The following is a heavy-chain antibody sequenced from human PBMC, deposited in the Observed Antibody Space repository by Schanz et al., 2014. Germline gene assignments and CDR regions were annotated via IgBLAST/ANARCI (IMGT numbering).Heavy chain of an antibody. Sequence: EVQLVESGGGLVKPGGSLRLSCAASGFTFSNTWMSWVRQAPGKGLEWVGHIKRTSDGGTRDNAPLKGRFIVSRDDSXNTLYLQMNSLEIEXTAVXXCTTDWHLDSSGNSXXXYWGQGTXXXVSS. V-gene: IGHV3-15*05. CDR1: GFTFSNTW. J-gene: IGHJ4*02. D-gene: IGHD3-22*01. CDR3: TTDWHLDSSGNSXXXY. CDR2: IKRTSDGGTR.